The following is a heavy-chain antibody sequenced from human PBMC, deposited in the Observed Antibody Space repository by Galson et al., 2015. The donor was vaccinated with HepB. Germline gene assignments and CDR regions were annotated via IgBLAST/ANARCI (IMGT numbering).Heavy chain of an antibody. CDR3: ARHRTYYDFWSAQVGFDY. CDR2: IYYSGTT. D-gene: IGHD3-3*01. V-gene: IGHV4-39*01. CDR1: GGSVSSDTYY. J-gene: IGHJ4*02. Sequence: SETLSLTCTVSGGSVSSDTYYWGWIRQPPGKGLEWIGSIYYSGTTYYNPSLKSRVTISVDTSRKQFSLKMTSVTAADTAVYYCARHRTYYDFWSAQVGFDYWGQGTLVTVSS.